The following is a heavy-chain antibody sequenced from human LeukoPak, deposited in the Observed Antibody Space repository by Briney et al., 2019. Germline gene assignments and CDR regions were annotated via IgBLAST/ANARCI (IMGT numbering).Heavy chain of an antibody. J-gene: IGHJ4*02. CDR2: IRSTGDYI. D-gene: IGHD6-13*01. V-gene: IGHV3-21*05. CDR3: AREYDSRARFDS. Sequence: GGSLRLSCAGSGDGFTRHTMNWIRRAPGQGLEWISYIRSTGDYIFYADSVKGRFTISRDNARTSVYLQMSSLRVEDTAVYYCAREYDSRARFDSWGQGTLVTVSS. CDR1: GDGFTRHT.